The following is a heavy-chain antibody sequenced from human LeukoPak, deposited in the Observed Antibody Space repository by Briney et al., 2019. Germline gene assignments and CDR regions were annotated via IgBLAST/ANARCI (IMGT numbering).Heavy chain of an antibody. CDR1: GFTFSSYW. V-gene: IGHV3-7*01. J-gene: IGHJ6*02. Sequence: GGSLRLSCAASGFTFSSYWMSWVRQARGKGLEWVANIKQDGSEKYYVDSVKGRFTISRDNAKNSLYLQMNSLRAEDTAVYYCARALAFYDSTGPLRRYYYYGMDVWGQGTTVTVSS. D-gene: IGHD3-22*01. CDR2: IKQDGSEK. CDR3: ARALAFYDSTGPLRRYYYYGMDV.